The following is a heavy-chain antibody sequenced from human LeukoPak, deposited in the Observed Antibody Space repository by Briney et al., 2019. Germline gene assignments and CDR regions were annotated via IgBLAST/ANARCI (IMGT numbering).Heavy chain of an antibody. D-gene: IGHD2-8*01. Sequence: GRSLRLSCAVSGFTFSNCDMLWVRQAPGKGLEWVAVIWYDGSNKYYADSVKGRFTISRDNSKNTLYLQMNTLRAEDTAVYYCARDPGGVVYFDYWGQGTLVTVSS. CDR2: IWYDGSNK. V-gene: IGHV3-33*01. J-gene: IGHJ4*02. CDR1: GFTFSNCD. CDR3: ARDPGGVVYFDY.